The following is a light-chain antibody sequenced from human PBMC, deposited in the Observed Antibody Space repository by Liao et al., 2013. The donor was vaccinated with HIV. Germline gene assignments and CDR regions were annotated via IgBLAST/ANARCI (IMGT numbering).Light chain of an antibody. V-gene: IGLV3-1*01. CDR3: QTWDSTSYV. CDR1: YLGDKY. Sequence: SSELTQSPSVSVSPRQTASITCSGDYLGDKYASWYQHKPGQAPVLVIYQDNKRPSGIPERFSGSTSGNTATLTISGTQAIDEADYYCQTWDSTSYVFGTGTKVIVL. J-gene: IGLJ1*01. CDR2: QDN.